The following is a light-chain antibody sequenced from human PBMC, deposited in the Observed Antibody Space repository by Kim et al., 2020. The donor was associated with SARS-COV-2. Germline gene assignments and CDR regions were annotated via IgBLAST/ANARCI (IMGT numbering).Light chain of an antibody. CDR2: DDN. CDR3: GTWDGSLSGSV. V-gene: IGLV1-51*01. Sequence: QRISIYCSGTKSNVGSYSVSLYQQFPGTTPRLVIYDDNKRPSGIPGRLSGSRSGTSATLTITDLQSGDEADYYCGTWDGSLSGSVFGTGTKVTVL. J-gene: IGLJ1*01. CDR1: KSNVGSYS.